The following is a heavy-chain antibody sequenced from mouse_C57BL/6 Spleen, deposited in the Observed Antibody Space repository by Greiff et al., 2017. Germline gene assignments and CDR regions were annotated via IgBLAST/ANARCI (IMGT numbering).Heavy chain of an antibody. D-gene: IGHD1-3*01. CDR2: INPNNGGT. CDR1: GYTFTDYY. CDR3: AREWLLDY. Sequence: VQLQQSGPELVKPGASVKISCKASGYTFTDYYMNWVKQSHGKSLEWIGDINPNNGGTSYNQKFKGKATLTVDKSSSTAYMELRSLTSEDSAVYYCAREWLLDYWGQGTTLTVSS. J-gene: IGHJ2*01. V-gene: IGHV1-26*01.